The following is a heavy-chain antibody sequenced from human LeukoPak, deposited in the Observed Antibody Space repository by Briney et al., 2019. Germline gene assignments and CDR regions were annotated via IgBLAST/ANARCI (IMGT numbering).Heavy chain of an antibody. CDR3: ARGAYYYDSSGYFDY. D-gene: IGHD3-22*01. CDR2: IYYSGST. V-gene: IGHV4-59*01. J-gene: IGHJ4*02. Sequence: SETLSLTCTVSGGSISSYYWSWIRQPPGKGLEWIGYIYYSGSTNYNPSLKSRVTISVDTSKNQFSLKLSSATAADTAVYYCARGAYYYDSSGYFDYWGQGTLVTVSS. CDR1: GGSISSYY.